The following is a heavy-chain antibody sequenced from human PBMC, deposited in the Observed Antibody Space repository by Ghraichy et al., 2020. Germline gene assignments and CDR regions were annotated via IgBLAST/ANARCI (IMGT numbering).Heavy chain of an antibody. J-gene: IGHJ4*02. CDR1: GFTFSSYW. V-gene: IGHV3-74*01. D-gene: IGHD2-21*02. CDR3: VRDDDYYAVDY. Sequence: GGSLRLSCAASGFTFSSYWMHWVRQAPGEGLVCVSRINRDGDYTDYADSVKGRFTSSRDNARKTLYLQMNSLRAEDTAVYYCVRDDDYYAVDYWGQGTLVTVSS. CDR2: INRDGDYT.